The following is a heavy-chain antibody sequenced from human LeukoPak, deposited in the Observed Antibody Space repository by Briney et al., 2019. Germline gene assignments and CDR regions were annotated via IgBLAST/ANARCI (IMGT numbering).Heavy chain of an antibody. V-gene: IGHV4-59*12. CDR3: ARGRQQLVRNYYYYYMDV. J-gene: IGHJ6*03. CDR1: GGSISSYY. D-gene: IGHD6-13*01. CDR2: IYYSGST. Sequence: SETLSLTCTVSGGSISSYYWSWIRQPPGKGLEWIGYIYYSGSTNYNPSLKSRVTISVDTSKNQFSLKLSSVTAADTAVYYCARGRQQLVRNYYYYYMDVWGKGTTVTVSS.